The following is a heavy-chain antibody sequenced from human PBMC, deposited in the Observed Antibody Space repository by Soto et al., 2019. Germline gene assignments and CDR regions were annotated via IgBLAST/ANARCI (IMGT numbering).Heavy chain of an antibody. V-gene: IGHV1-2*02. CDR3: ARVLGLRTNNWFDP. J-gene: IGHJ5*02. D-gene: IGHD3-16*01. CDR2: INPDSGGT. Sequence: ASVKVSCKASGYTFTDFYMHWVRQAPGQGLEWMGWINPDSGGTNYAQKFQGRVTMTRDTSISTAYMELSRLRSDDTAVYYCARVLGLRTNNWFDPWGQGTLVTVSS. CDR1: GYTFTDFY.